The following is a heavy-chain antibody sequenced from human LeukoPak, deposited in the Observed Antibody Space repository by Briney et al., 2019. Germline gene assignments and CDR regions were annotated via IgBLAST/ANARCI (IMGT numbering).Heavy chain of an antibody. Sequence: SETLSLTCTVSGDSISGYFWSWIRQPPGKGLEWIGYIHYSGSTNYNPSLKSRVTISVDKSKNQFSLKLSSVTAADTAVYYCARDSGDDAFDIWGQGTMVTVSS. CDR3: ARDSGDDAFDI. CDR1: GDSISGYF. J-gene: IGHJ3*02. CDR2: IHYSGST. D-gene: IGHD3-10*01. V-gene: IGHV4-59*12.